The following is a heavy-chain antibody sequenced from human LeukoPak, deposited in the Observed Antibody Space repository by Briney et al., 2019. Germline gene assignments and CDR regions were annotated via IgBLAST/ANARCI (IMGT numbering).Heavy chain of an antibody. D-gene: IGHD2/OR15-2a*01. CDR1: GYTFTGYY. CDR3: ARVESYWFDP. CDR2: INTNTGNP. Sequence: ASVKVSCKASGYTFTGYYMHWVRQAPGQGLEWMGWINTNTGNPTYAQGFTGRFVFSLDTSDNTAYLQISSLQAEDTAVYYCARVESYWFDPWGQGTLVTVSS. J-gene: IGHJ5*02. V-gene: IGHV7-4-1*02.